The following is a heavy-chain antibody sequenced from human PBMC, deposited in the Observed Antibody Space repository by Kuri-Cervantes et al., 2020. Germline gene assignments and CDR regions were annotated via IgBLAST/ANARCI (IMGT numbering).Heavy chain of an antibody. CDR1: GFTFSRYA. J-gene: IGHJ6*02. V-gene: IGHV3-30*04. CDR3: ATATPLWFGELLFYDGGRGGMDV. D-gene: IGHD3-10*01. Sequence: GESLKISCAASGFTFSRYAIHWVRQAPGKGLEWVAVISYDGINIYYADSVKGRFTISRDNSKNTLYLQMNSLRAEDTAVYYCATATPLWFGELLFYDGGRGGMDVWGQGTTVTVSS. CDR2: ISYDGINI.